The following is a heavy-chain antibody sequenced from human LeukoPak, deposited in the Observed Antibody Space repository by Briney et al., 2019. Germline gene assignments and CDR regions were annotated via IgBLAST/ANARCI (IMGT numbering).Heavy chain of an antibody. V-gene: IGHV3-23*01. Sequence: PGGSLRLSCAASGFTFRNYVMSWVRQAPGKGLEWVSAITGSGDGTYYADSLKGRFTISRENDKNSLYLQMNRLRAGDTAVYYCARVSGYYYYGMDVWGQGTTVTVSS. J-gene: IGHJ6*02. CDR2: ITGSGDGT. CDR3: ARVSGYYYYGMDV. CDR1: GFTFRNYV.